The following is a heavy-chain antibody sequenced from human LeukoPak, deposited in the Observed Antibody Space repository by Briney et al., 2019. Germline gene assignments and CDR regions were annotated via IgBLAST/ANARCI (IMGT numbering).Heavy chain of an antibody. CDR1: GGSFSGYY. V-gene: IGHV4-34*01. CDR2: INHSGST. J-gene: IGHJ5*02. CDR3: ARQLYPGGYSYPNWFDP. Sequence: SETLSLTCAVYGGSFSGYYWSWIRQPPGKGLEWIGEINHSGSTNYNPSLKSRVTISVDTSKNQFSLKLSSVTAADTAVYYCARQLYPGGYSYPNWFDPWGQGTLVTVSS. D-gene: IGHD5-18*01.